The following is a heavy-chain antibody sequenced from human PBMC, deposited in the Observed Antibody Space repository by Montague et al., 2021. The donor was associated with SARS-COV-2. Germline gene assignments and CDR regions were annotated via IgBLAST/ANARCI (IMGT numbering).Heavy chain of an antibody. Sequence: SETLSLTCTVSGGSISSSSYYWGWIRQPPGKGLEWIGSIYYSGSTYYNESLKSRVTISVDTSKNQFSLKLSSVTAADTAVYYCERLSNYYGSGSYYPHNYYYYGMDVWGQGTTVTVSS. CDR1: GGSISSSSYY. D-gene: IGHD3-10*01. V-gene: IGHV4-39*01. CDR2: IYYSGST. J-gene: IGHJ6*02. CDR3: ERLSNYYGSGSYYPHNYYYYGMDV.